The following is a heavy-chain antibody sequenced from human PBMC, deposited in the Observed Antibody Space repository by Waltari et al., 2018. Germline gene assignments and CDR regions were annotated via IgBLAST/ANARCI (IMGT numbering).Heavy chain of an antibody. CDR2: TSSSSSYI. CDR1: GFTFSSYS. V-gene: IGHV3-21*01. Sequence: EVQLVESGGGLVKPGGSLRLSCAAPGFTFSSYSMNWVRQAPGKGRVGVVSTSSSSSYIYYADSVKGRFTISRDNAKNSLYLQMNSLRAEDTAVYYCARVVTVGATSHYFDYWGQGTLVTVSS. CDR3: ARVVTVGATSHYFDY. J-gene: IGHJ4*02. D-gene: IGHD1-26*01.